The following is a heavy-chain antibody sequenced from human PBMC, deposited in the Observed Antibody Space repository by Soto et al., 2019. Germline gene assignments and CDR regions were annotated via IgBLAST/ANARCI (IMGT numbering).Heavy chain of an antibody. CDR1: GYRFTAYA. V-gene: IGHV1-3*05. CDR2: IKAANGDT. D-gene: IGHD3-16*02. CDR3: ASSAISPSGGLIGPFDF. Sequence: QVHLVQSGAEERKPGASVRVSCETSGYRFTAYAIHWVRQAPGQRPEWMGWIKAANGDTRYAQNFQTRLTITTDTSASTAYMDLSSLRFEDTAVYYCASSAISPSGGLIGPFDFWGQGNLVAVSS. J-gene: IGHJ4*02.